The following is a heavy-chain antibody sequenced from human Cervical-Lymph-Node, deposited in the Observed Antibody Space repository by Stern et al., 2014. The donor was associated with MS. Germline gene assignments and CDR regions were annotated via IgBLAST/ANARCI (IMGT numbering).Heavy chain of an antibody. D-gene: IGHD1-1*01. CDR1: GYTFTRYS. J-gene: IGHJ4*02. Sequence: VQLVESGAEVQNQGASVHVSWRTTGYTFTRYSMHWARQAPGARIYLMRWINPYNGNTKYSQKFQGRLAITRDTDTSANTVYMELRSLRSEDTATYFCARVQTGTYSPFAFWGQGTLITVSS. CDR3: ARVQTGTYSPFAF. V-gene: IGHV1-3*01. CDR2: INPYNGNT.